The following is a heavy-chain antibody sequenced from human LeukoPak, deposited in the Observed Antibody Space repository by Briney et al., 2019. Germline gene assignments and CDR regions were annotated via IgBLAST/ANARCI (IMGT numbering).Heavy chain of an antibody. V-gene: IGHV3-7*01. CDR1: GFTFSNYW. D-gene: IGHD1-1*01. Sequence: TGGSLRLSCAASGFTFSNYWMSWVRQAPGKGLEWVANINKDGSGKYYVDSVKGRFTISRDNTKNSLYLQMNSLRAEDTAVYYCASGSGTDYWGQGTLVTVSS. CDR2: INKDGSGK. CDR3: ASGSGTDY. J-gene: IGHJ4*02.